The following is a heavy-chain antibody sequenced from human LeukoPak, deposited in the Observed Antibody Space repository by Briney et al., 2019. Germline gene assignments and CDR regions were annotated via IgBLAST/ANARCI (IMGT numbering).Heavy chain of an antibody. J-gene: IGHJ4*02. CDR1: GFTFSTYW. V-gene: IGHV3-7*03. Sequence: PGGSLRLSCAASGFTFSTYWMSWVRQAPGKGLEWVANINQDGSEEYYVDSLKGRFTISRDNAKNSLYLQMNSLRAEDTAVYYCAKEYSGSFSPFPSYFDYWGQGTLVTVSS. CDR2: INQDGSEE. CDR3: AKEYSGSFSPFPSYFDY. D-gene: IGHD1-26*01.